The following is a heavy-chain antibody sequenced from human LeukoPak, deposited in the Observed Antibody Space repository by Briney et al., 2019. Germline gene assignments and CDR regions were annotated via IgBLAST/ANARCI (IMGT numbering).Heavy chain of an antibody. D-gene: IGHD5-18*01. V-gene: IGHV1-69*04. J-gene: IGHJ6*02. Sequence: SVKVSCKASGGTFSSYAISWVRQAPGQGLEWMGRIIPILGIANYAQKFQGRVTITADKSTSTAYMELSSLRSEDTAVYYCARAREGYSYGYDYYGMDVWGQGTTVTVSS. CDR1: GGTFSSYA. CDR2: IIPILGIA. CDR3: ARAREGYSYGYDYYGMDV.